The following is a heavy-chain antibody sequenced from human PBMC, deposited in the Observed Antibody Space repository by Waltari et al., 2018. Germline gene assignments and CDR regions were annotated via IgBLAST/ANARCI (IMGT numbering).Heavy chain of an antibody. CDR2: VRGSGKT. J-gene: IGHJ4*02. CDR1: GDSMSTSDC. Sequence: QVQLQESGPGLVKPAGTLSVTCVVPGDSMSTSDCWRWVRQSPGRGLGGIGQVRGSGKTNYNPSLETRISVSLDTSRKQFSLRMTSATAADTAVYYCARDRGRGLFLDSWGQGILVTVSP. D-gene: IGHD1-1*01. V-gene: IGHV4-4*02. CDR3: ARDRGRGLFLDS.